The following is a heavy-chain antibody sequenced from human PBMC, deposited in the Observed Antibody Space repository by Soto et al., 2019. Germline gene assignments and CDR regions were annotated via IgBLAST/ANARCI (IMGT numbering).Heavy chain of an antibody. Sequence: QVQFVEPGGGVVQPGRSLRLSCVASGFIFSNYGMHWVRQAPGKGLEWVAVLSYDGSEKNYSDFLKGRFTTSRDNSKNKLYLQWNCQQGDDSAVYNCARDLGSTSKTIEPSGPGTLVNVSS. CDR3: ARDLGSTSKTIEP. D-gene: IGHD3-16*01. J-gene: IGHJ5*02. V-gene: IGHV3-30*03. CDR2: LSYDGSEK. CDR1: GFIFSNYG.